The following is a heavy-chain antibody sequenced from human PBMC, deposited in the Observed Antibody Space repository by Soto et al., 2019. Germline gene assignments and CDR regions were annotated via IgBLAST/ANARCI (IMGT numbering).Heavy chain of an antibody. J-gene: IGHJ4*02. CDR1: RLTYTGSA. CDR3: ARVEQLAQETDY. D-gene: IGHD6-6*01. CDR2: IVVGNGNT. V-gene: IGHV1-58*01. Sequence: SVKVSFQASRLTYTGSAVQVGRQARGQRLEWIGWIVVGNGNTNYAQKFQERVTITRDTSISTAYMELSSLRSEDTAVYYCARVEQLAQETDYWGQGTLVTFSS.